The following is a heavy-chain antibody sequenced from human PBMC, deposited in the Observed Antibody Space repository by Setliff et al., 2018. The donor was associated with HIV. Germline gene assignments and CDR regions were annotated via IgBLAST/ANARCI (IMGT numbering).Heavy chain of an antibody. Sequence: PSETLSLTCTVSGGSISNSRYYWSWIRQPPGKGLEWIGSIYYSGSTYYNPSLKSRVTISVDTSKNQFFLKLSSVTAADTAVYYCARGLITIFGVVIIRPVHAFDIWGQGTMVTVS. J-gene: IGHJ3*02. CDR1: GGSISNSRYY. V-gene: IGHV4-39*01. CDR2: IYYSGST. D-gene: IGHD3-3*01. CDR3: ARGLITIFGVVIIRPVHAFDI.